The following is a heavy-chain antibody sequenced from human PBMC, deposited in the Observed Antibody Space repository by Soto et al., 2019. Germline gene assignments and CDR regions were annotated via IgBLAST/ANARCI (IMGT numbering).Heavy chain of an antibody. CDR3: ARLAGTMVWVFMITGLYYYGMDV. CDR1: GYSFTSYW. D-gene: IGHD3-10*01. CDR2: IYPGDSDT. Sequence: GESLKISCKGSGYSFTSYWIGWVRQMPGKGLEWMGIIYPGDSDTRYSPSFQGQVTISADKSISTAYLQWSSLKASDTAMYYCARLAGTMVWVFMITGLYYYGMDVRGQGTTVTVSS. V-gene: IGHV5-51*01. J-gene: IGHJ6*02.